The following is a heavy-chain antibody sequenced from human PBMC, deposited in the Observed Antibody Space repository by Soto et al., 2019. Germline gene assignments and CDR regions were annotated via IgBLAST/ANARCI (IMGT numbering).Heavy chain of an antibody. CDR3: ARLPRDCNKTSCYYADH. CDR1: GYDFNTNW. J-gene: IGHJ4*01. V-gene: IGHV5-51*01. Sequence: PGESLKISCSGSGYDFNTNWFGWVRQLPGKGLEWVGIMYPGDSDTRYNPSLQGHVTLSADVTVSTAFLQWRSLKTSDTGMYFCARLPRDCNKTSCYYADHWGHGTQVTVYS. CDR2: MYPGDSDT. D-gene: IGHD2-2*01.